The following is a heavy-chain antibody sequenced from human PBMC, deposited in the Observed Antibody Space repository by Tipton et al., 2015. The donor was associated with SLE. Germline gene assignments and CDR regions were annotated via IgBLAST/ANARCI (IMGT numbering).Heavy chain of an antibody. CDR2: ISWNSEHI. Sequence: RSLRLSCAASGFTFDDYAMHWVRQVPGEGLEWVSGISWNSEHIDYVDSVKGRFTISRDNSKNTLYLQMNSLRAEDTAVYYCARVLGSFYGMDVWGQGTTVTVSS. V-gene: IGHV3-9*01. CDR3: ARVLGSFYGMDV. CDR1: GFTFDDYA. J-gene: IGHJ6*02.